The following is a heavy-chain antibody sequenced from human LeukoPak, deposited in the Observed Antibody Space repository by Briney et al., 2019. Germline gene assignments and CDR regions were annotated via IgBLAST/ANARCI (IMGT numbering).Heavy chain of an antibody. D-gene: IGHD6-13*01. Sequence: SETLSLTCTVSGGSISSGDYYWSWIRQPPGKGLEWIGYIYYSGSTYYNPSLKSRVTISVDTSKNQFSLKLSSVTAADTAVYYCAREGIAAAGTGFDYRGQGTLVTVSS. CDR2: IYYSGST. V-gene: IGHV4-30-4*08. CDR3: AREGIAAAGTGFDY. CDR1: GGSISSGDYY. J-gene: IGHJ4*02.